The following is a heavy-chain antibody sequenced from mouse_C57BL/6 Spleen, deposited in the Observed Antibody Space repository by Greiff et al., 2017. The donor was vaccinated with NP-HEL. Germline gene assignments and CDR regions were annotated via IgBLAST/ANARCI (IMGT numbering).Heavy chain of an antibody. CDR1: GYTFTSYW. Sequence: QVQLQQPGAELVKPGASVKLSCKASGYTFTSYWMHWVKQRPGQGLEWIGMIHPNSGSTNYNEKFKSKATLTVDKSSSTAYMQLSSLTSEDSAVXYCARVGYSNYEGYFAYWGQGTPLTVSS. CDR2: IHPNSGST. D-gene: IGHD2-5*01. V-gene: IGHV1-64*01. J-gene: IGHJ2*01. CDR3: ARVGYSNYEGYFAY.